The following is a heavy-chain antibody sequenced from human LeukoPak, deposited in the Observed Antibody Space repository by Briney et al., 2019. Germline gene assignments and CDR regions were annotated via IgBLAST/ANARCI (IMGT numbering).Heavy chain of an antibody. CDR2: IYPADSST. CDR3: ARPIHCTSGVCYEY. J-gene: IGHJ4*02. V-gene: IGHV5-51*01. D-gene: IGHD2-8*01. CDR1: GYSFTSYW. Sequence: GESLKIPCKGSGYSFTSYWIGWVRQMPGKGLEWMGIIYPADSSTKFSPSFQGQVTISADKFIATAYLQWSSLKASDTAMYYCARPIHCTSGVCYEYWGQGTLVTVSS.